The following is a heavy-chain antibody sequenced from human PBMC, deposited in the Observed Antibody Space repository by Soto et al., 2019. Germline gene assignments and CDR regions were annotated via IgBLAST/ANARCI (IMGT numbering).Heavy chain of an antibody. CDR1: GVTFSSYG. D-gene: IGHD3-16*01. Sequence: XGSLRLSCAAAGVTFSSYGMHWVRQAPGKGLEWVAVIWYDGSNKYYADSVKGRFTISRDNSKNTLYLQMNSLRAEDTAVYYCARDRGGSYYYYYGMDVWGKGTTVTVS. CDR2: IWYDGSNK. J-gene: IGHJ6*04. V-gene: IGHV3-33*01. CDR3: ARDRGGSYYYYYGMDV.